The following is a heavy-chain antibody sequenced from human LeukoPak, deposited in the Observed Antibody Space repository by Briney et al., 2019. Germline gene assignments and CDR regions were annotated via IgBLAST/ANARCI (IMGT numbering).Heavy chain of an antibody. Sequence: GGSLRLSCAASGFTFSSYAMHWVRQAPGKGLEWVAVISYDGNNKYYADSVKGRFTISRDNSKNTLYLQMNSLRAEDTAVYYCARGHHSESYKAGYWGQGTLVTVSS. CDR1: GFTFSSYA. CDR2: ISYDGNNK. J-gene: IGHJ4*02. CDR3: ARGHHSESYKAGY. V-gene: IGHV3-30*14. D-gene: IGHD3-10*01.